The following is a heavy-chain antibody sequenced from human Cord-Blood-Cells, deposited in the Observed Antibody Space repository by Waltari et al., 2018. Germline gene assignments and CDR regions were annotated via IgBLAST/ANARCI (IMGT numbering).Heavy chain of an antibody. CDR3: ARVFAMSYDSSGYYFNY. J-gene: IGHJ4*02. D-gene: IGHD3-22*01. Sequence: QVQLQQWGAGLLKPSETLSLTCAVYGGSFSGYYWSWIRQPPGKGREWIGEINHSGSTNKNPSRKRRVTISVHTSKNQFSLTLSSVAAADTAVYYSARVFAMSYDSSGYYFNYWGQGTLFTVAS. CDR1: GGSFSGYY. V-gene: IGHV4-34*01. CDR2: INHSGST.